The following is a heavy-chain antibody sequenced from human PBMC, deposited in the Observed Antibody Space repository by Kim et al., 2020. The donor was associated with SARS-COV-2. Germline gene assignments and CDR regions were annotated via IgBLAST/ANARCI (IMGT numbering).Heavy chain of an antibody. CDR3: ARDDGGEYYGSGSLQY. J-gene: IGHJ4*02. V-gene: IGHV3-48*02. CDR1: GFTFSIHS. D-gene: IGHD3-10*01. Sequence: GGSLRLSCEASGFTFSIHSFNWVRQAPGKGLEWVSYIRRDGGLTYYADSVKGRFTISRDDAKNSLYLHMYSLRNEDTAVYYCARDDGGEYYGSGSLQYWGQGTLVAVSS. CDR2: IRRDGGLT.